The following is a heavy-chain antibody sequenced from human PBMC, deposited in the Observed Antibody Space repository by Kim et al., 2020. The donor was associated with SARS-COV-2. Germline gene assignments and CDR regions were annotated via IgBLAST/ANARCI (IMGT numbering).Heavy chain of an antibody. V-gene: IGHV3-30*04. J-gene: IGHJ6*02. Sequence: GGSLRLSCAASGFTFSSYAMHWVRQAPGKGLEWVAVISYDGSNKYYADSVKGRFTISRDNSKNTLYLQMNSLRAEDTAVYYCARSNFGGYYYGMDVWGQGTTVTVSS. CDR2: ISYDGSNK. CDR1: GFTFSSYA. D-gene: IGHD3-3*02. CDR3: ARSNFGGYYYGMDV.